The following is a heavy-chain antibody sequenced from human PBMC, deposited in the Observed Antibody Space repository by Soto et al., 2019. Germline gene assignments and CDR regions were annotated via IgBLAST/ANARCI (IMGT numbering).Heavy chain of an antibody. CDR1: GFTFSSYG. V-gene: IGHV3-30*18. J-gene: IGHJ4*02. CDR3: AKGSTAMTYFDY. CDR2: ISYDGSNK. Sequence: QVQLVESGGGVVQPGRSLRLSCAASGFTFSSYGMHWVRQAPGKGLEWVAVISYDGSNKYYADSVKGRFTISRDNSKNTRYLQMNSLRAEDTAVYYCAKGSTAMTYFDYWGQGTLVTVSS. D-gene: IGHD5-18*01.